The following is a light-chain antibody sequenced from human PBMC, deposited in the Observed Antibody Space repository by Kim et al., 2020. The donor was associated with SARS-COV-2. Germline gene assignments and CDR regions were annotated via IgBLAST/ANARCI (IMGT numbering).Light chain of an antibody. CDR3: QQYDSSLWT. CDR1: QSVGDND. J-gene: IGKJ1*01. CDR2: GAS. V-gene: IGKV3-20*01. Sequence: SAGERATLSCRASQSVGDNDLAWYQQKPGQAPKLLIYGASSRATGIPDRFSGSGSGTDFTLTISKLEPEDIAVYYCQQYDSSLWTFGQGTKVDIK.